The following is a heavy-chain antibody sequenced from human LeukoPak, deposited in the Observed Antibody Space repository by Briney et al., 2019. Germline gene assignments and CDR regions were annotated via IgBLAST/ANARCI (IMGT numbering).Heavy chain of an antibody. J-gene: IGHJ6*02. V-gene: IGHV1-8*01. Sequence: ASVKVSCKASGYTFTSYDINWVRQATGQGLEWMGWMNPNSGNTGYAQKFQGRVTMTRNTSISTAYMELSSLRSEDTAVYYCARTPKVRGVIPIKRYYGMDVWGQGTTVTVSS. D-gene: IGHD3-10*01. CDR3: ARTPKVRGVIPIKRYYGMDV. CDR1: GYTFTSYD. CDR2: MNPNSGNT.